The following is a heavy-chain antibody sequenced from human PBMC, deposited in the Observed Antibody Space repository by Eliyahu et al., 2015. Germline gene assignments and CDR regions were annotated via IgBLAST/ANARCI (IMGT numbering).Heavy chain of an antibody. CDR3: AREAYASXXYXPDF. J-gene: IGHJ4*02. V-gene: IGHV4-31*03. CDR1: GGSVSSGGYY. CDR2: XFYSGTI. D-gene: IGHD3-10*01. Sequence: QVQLQESGPGLVKPRQTLSLTCSVFGGSVSSGGYYWSWXRQFPGKGLQWMGXXFYSGTIYYNPSLKHRISMSVDASGNQFXLKLNSVTAADTAVYFCAREAYASXXYXPDFWGQGTLVTVSS.